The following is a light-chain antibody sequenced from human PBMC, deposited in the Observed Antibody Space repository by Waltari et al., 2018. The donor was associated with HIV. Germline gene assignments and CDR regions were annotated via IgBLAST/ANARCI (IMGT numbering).Light chain of an antibody. CDR3: YSADDSGDYKG. V-gene: IGLV3-10*01. CDR1: VLPQKY. Sequence: SHELTQPSSVSVSPGHTARITCSGDVLPQKYAFWYQQKSGQAPVLVIYKDNRRPSDIPGRISGSSSGTMATLTISGAQVDDEADYDCYSADDSGDYKGFGGGTKLTVL. J-gene: IGLJ2*01. CDR2: KDN.